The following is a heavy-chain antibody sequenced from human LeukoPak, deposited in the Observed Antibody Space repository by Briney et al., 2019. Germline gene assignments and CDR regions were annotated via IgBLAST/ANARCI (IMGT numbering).Heavy chain of an antibody. V-gene: IGHV4-59*12. CDR1: GGSISSYY. J-gene: IGHJ4*02. CDR2: LYYSGST. D-gene: IGHD4-23*01. CDR3: ARFDGGNAGY. Sequence: PSETLSLTCTVSGGSISSYYWSWIRQPPGKGLEWIGYLYYSGSTNYNPSLKSRVTISVDTSKNQFSLKLSSVTAADTAVYYCARFDGGNAGYWGQGTLVTVSS.